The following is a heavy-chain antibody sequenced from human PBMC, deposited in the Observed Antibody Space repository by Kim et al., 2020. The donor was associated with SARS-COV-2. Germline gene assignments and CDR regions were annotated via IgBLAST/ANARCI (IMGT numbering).Heavy chain of an antibody. CDR2: ISSNGGST. J-gene: IGHJ4*02. V-gene: IGHV3-64D*06. Sequence: GGSLRLSCSASGFTFSSYAMHWVRQAPGKGLEYVSAISSNGGSTYYADSVKGRFTISRDNSKNTLYLQMSSLRAEDTAVYYCVKGEQYQLLSTFGFDYWGQGTLVTVSS. D-gene: IGHD2-2*01. CDR1: GFTFSSYA. CDR3: VKGEQYQLLSTFGFDY.